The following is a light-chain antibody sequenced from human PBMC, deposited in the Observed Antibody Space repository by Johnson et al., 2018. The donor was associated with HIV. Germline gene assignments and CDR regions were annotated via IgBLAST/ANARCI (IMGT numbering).Light chain of an antibody. CDR1: SSNIGSNF. V-gene: IGLV1-51*02. CDR2: ENN. Sequence: QSVLSQPPSVSAAPGQKVTISCSGSSSNIGSNFVSWYQQLPGTAPKLLIYENNKRPSGIPDRFSGSKSGTSATLGITGLQTGDEADYYCGTWDSSLSAGVFGTGTEVTVL. J-gene: IGLJ1*01. CDR3: GTWDSSLSAGV.